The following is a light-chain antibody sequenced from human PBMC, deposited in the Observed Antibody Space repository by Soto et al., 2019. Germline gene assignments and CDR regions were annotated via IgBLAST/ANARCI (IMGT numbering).Light chain of an antibody. Sequence: QSALTQPASVSGSPGQSITISCTGTSSDVGSYNLVSWYQQHPGKAPKLMIYEGSKRPSGASNRFSGSKSGNTASLTISGLQAEDEADYYCCSYAGSSTSVVFGGGTKLTVL. CDR2: EGS. CDR1: SSDVGSYNL. J-gene: IGLJ2*01. V-gene: IGLV2-23*01. CDR3: CSYAGSSTSVV.